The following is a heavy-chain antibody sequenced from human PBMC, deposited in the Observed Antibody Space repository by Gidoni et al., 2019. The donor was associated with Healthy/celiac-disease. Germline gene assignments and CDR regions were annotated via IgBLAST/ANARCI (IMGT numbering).Heavy chain of an antibody. CDR2: ISSSSSTI. V-gene: IGHV3-48*02. Sequence: DVQLVESGGGLVQPGGSLRLSCAASVFTFTSYSLNWVRQAPGKGLEWVSYISSSSSTIYYADSVKGRFTISRDNDKNSLYLQMNSLRDEDTAVYYCASFDYYDSSGYYYYFDYWGQGTLVTVSS. J-gene: IGHJ4*02. CDR3: ASFDYYDSSGYYYYFDY. CDR1: VFTFTSYS. D-gene: IGHD3-22*01.